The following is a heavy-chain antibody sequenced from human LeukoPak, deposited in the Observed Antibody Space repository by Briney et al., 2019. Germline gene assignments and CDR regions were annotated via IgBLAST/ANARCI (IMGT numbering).Heavy chain of an antibody. CDR3: ARDLEILGGGRNWFDP. CDR2: IYYSGST. CDR1: GGSISSYY. J-gene: IGHJ5*02. Sequence: SETLSLTCTVSGGSISSYYWSWIRQPPGKGLEWIGYIYYSGSTNYNPSLKSRVTMSVDTSKNQFSLKLSSVTAADTAVYYCARDLEILGGGRNWFDPWGQGTLVTVSS. V-gene: IGHV4-59*12. D-gene: IGHD2-15*01.